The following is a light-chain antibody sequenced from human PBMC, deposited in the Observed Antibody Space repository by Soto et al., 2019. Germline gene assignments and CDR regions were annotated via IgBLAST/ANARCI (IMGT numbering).Light chain of an antibody. CDR2: EVA. CDR1: SSDVGSYNY. Sequence: QSALTQPASVSASPGQSITISCTGTSSDVGSYNYVSWFQQHPGKAPKVMIYEVANRPSGVSNRFSGSKSGNTASLTISGLQTDDEGDYYCSSFTSSKTWVFGGGTKLTVL. CDR3: SSFTSSKTWV. V-gene: IGLV2-14*01. J-gene: IGLJ3*02.